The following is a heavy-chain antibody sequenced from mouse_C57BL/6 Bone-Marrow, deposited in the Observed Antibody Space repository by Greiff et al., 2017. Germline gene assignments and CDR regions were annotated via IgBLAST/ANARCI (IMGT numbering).Heavy chain of an antibody. Sequence: QVQLQQPGTELVKPGASVKLSCKASGYTFTSYWMHWVKQRPGQGLEWIGNINPSNGGTNYNEKFKSKATLTVDKSSSTAYMQLSSLTSEDSAVYYGARGTYYYGSSYSDYAMDYWGQGTSVTVSS. V-gene: IGHV1-53*01. D-gene: IGHD1-1*01. J-gene: IGHJ4*01. CDR3: ARGTYYYGSSYSDYAMDY. CDR2: INPSNGGT. CDR1: GYTFTSYW.